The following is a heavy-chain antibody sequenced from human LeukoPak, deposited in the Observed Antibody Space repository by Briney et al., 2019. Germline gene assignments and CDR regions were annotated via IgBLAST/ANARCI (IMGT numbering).Heavy chain of an antibody. CDR2: IYYSGST. Sequence: SETLSLTCTVSGGSISSSSYYWGWIRQPPGKGLEWIGSIYYSGSTYYNPPLKSRVTISVDTSKNQFSLKLSSVTAADTAVYYCARHRNRNNWNDSGGMDVWGQGTTVTVSS. D-gene: IGHD1-1*01. CDR3: ARHRNRNNWNDSGGMDV. J-gene: IGHJ6*02. CDR1: GGSISSSSYY. V-gene: IGHV4-39*01.